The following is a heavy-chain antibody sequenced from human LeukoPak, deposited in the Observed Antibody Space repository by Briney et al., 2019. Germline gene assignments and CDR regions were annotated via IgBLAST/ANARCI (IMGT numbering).Heavy chain of an antibody. V-gene: IGHV3-21*01. Sequence: GGSLRLSCAASGFTFSSSSMNWVRQAPGKGLEWVSSFSSSSSDISYADSVKGRFTISRDNAKNSLYLQMNSLRAEDTAVYYCASRIFGVVTTYYFDYWGQGTLVTVSS. CDR1: GFTFSSSS. CDR2: FSSSSSDI. J-gene: IGHJ4*02. D-gene: IGHD3-3*01. CDR3: ASRIFGVVTTYYFDY.